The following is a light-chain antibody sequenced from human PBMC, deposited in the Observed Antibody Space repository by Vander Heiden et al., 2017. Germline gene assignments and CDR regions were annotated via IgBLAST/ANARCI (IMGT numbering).Light chain of an antibody. CDR3: QQYYSSPLT. V-gene: IGKV4-1*01. CDR2: WAS. Sequence: DIVMTQSPDSLAVFLGERAPIHCKSSQSVLYSSNNKNYLAWYQQKPGQPPKLLIYWASTRESGVPDRFSGSGSETDFTLTISSLQAEDVAVYPCQQYYSSPLTFGGGTKLEIK. J-gene: IGKJ4*01. CDR1: QSVLYSSNNKNY.